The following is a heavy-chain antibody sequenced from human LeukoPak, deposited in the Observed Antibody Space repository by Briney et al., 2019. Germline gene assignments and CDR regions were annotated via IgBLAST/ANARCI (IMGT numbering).Heavy chain of an antibody. CDR3: ARVDSSSWYYFDY. CDR2: TSAYNGNT. V-gene: IGHV1-18*01. J-gene: IGHJ4*02. Sequence: GASVKVSCKASGYTFTSYGISWVGQAPGQGLEWMGWTSAYNGNTNYAQKLQGRVTMTTDTSTSTAYMELRSLRSDDTAVYYRARVDSSSWYYFDYWGQGTLVNVSS. CDR1: GYTFTSYG. D-gene: IGHD6-13*01.